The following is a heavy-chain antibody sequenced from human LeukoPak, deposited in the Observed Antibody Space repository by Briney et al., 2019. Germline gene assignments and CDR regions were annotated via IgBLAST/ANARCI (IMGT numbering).Heavy chain of an antibody. J-gene: IGHJ2*01. Sequence: SVKVSCKASGGTFGSYVISWVRQAPGQGLEWMGGIIPIFGTAHYAQKFQGRVTITADESTSTVYMEMSSLRSEDTAMYYCAKEGDTALVTGYFDLWGRGTLVTVSA. D-gene: IGHD5-18*01. V-gene: IGHV1-69*01. CDR3: AKEGDTALVTGYFDL. CDR1: GGTFGSYV. CDR2: IIPIFGTA.